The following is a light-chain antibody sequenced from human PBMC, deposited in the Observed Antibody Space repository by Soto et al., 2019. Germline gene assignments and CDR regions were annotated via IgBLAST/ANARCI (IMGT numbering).Light chain of an antibody. J-gene: IGKJ1*01. CDR1: QSISRT. V-gene: IGKV3-15*01. Sequence: EIVMTQSPPTLSVSPGERATLSCRASQSISRTLAWFQQKPGQAPSLLIFGASTRAAGVPARFSGSGSGTEFTLTISGLQSEDFAVYFCHQYENWPKTFGQGTKVDIK. CDR2: GAS. CDR3: HQYENWPKT.